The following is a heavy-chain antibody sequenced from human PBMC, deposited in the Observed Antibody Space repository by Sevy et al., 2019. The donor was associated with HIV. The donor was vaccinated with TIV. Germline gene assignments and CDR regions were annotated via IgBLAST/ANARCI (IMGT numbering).Heavy chain of an antibody. J-gene: IGHJ4*02. Sequence: GESLKISCKGSGYSFTNYWIGWVRQMPGKGLEWMGIIYPGDSDTKYSPSFQGQVTVSADKSIGTAYLQWNSLKASDTAMYYCARNQRYCSVGACFLDYWGQGTLVTVSS. CDR1: GYSFTNYW. CDR2: IYPGDSDT. V-gene: IGHV5-51*01. D-gene: IGHD2-15*01. CDR3: ARNQRYCSVGACFLDY.